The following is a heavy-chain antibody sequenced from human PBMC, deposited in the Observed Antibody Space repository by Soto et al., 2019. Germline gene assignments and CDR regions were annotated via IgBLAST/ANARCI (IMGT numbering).Heavy chain of an antibody. CDR3: ARDLWGGGRDMDV. J-gene: IGHJ6*02. Sequence: EVQLVESGGGLVQPGGSLRLSCAASGFTFSTYWIHWVRQAPGKGLVWVSRINSDGSSTNYADSVKGRFTISRDNAKNTVFLEMNSLRADDTAVYYCARDLWGGGRDMDVWGQGTTVTVSS. V-gene: IGHV3-74*01. CDR2: INSDGSST. CDR1: GFTFSTYW. D-gene: IGHD3-10*01.